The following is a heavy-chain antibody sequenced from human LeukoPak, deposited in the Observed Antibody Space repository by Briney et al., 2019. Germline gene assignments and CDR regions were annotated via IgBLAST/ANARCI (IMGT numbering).Heavy chain of an antibody. CDR3: AKSGFIVGATDDAFDI. Sequence: GGSLRLSCAASGFTFSSYGMRWVRQAPGKGLEWVAVISYDGSNKYYADSVKGRFTISRDNSKNTLYLQMNSLRAEDTAVYYCAKSGFIVGATDDAFDIWGQGTMVTVSS. CDR1: GFTFSSYG. D-gene: IGHD1-26*01. J-gene: IGHJ3*02. CDR2: ISYDGSNK. V-gene: IGHV3-30*18.